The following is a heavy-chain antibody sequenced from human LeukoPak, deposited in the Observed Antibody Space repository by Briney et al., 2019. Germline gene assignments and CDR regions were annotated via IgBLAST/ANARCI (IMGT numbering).Heavy chain of an antibody. J-gene: IGHJ4*02. Sequence: SETLSLTCAVYDGAFTGYFWNWIRQSPGKGLEWIGEINHRGSTNYNPSLKSRLTISVDTSKDQFSLRLTSVTAADTGVYFCARDPTTVMTVPWYFDTWGQGTLVTVSS. D-gene: IGHD4-11*01. CDR3: ARDPTTVMTVPWYFDT. CDR2: INHRGST. V-gene: IGHV4-34*01. CDR1: DGAFTGYF.